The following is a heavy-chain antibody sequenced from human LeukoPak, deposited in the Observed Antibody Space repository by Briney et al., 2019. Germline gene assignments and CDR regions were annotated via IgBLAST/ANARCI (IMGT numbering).Heavy chain of an antibody. CDR1: GFTFSNAW. Sequence: GGSLRLSCAASGFTFSNAWMSWVRQAPGKGLEWVGRIKSKTDGGTTDYAAPVKGRFTISRDDSKNTLYLQMNSLKTEDTAVYYCTTISSYYIADFDYWGLGTLVTVSS. V-gene: IGHV3-15*01. CDR3: TTISSYYIADFDY. CDR2: IKSKTDGGTT. D-gene: IGHD6-6*01. J-gene: IGHJ4*02.